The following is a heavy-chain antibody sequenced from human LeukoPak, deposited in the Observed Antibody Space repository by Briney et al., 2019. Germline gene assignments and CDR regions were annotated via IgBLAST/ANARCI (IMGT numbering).Heavy chain of an antibody. J-gene: IGHJ4*02. CDR3: AKAAGYSGYDSPDGNY. D-gene: IGHD5-12*01. V-gene: IGHV3-53*01. Sequence: GGSLRLSCAASGFTVSNNYMSWVRQAPGKGLEWVSVIYTSGSTYYADSVRGRFTISRDSSKNTLYLQMNRLRAEDTAVYYCAKAAGYSGYDSPDGNYSGQGTLVTVSS. CDR2: IYTSGST. CDR1: GFTVSNNY.